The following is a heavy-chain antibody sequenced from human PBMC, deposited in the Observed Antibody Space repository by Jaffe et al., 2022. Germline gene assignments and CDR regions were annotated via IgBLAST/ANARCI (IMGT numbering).Heavy chain of an antibody. D-gene: IGHD2-8*02. CDR3: ARLGCTGGVCYVPERNWYFDL. CDR1: GGSISSSSYY. V-gene: IGHV4-39*01. CDR2: IYYSGST. J-gene: IGHJ2*01. Sequence: QLQLQESGPGLVKPSETLSLTCTVSGGSISSSSYYWGWIRQPPGKGLEWIGSIYYSGSTYYNPSLKSRVTISVDTSKNQFSLKLSSVTAADTAVYYCARLGCTGGVCYVPERNWYFDLWGRGTLVTVSS.